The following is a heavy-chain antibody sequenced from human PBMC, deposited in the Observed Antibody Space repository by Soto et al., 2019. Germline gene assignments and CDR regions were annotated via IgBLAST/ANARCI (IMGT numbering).Heavy chain of an antibody. J-gene: IGHJ4*02. CDR3: ARGYDFWSGYSNFDY. Sequence: ASLKVSCKASGYTFTSYGISWVRQAPGQGLEWMGWISAYNGNANYAQKLQGRVTMTTDTSTSIAYMELRSLRSDDTAVYYCARGYDFWSGYSNFDYWGQGTLVTVSS. CDR2: ISAYNGNA. V-gene: IGHV1-18*01. CDR1: GYTFTSYG. D-gene: IGHD3-3*01.